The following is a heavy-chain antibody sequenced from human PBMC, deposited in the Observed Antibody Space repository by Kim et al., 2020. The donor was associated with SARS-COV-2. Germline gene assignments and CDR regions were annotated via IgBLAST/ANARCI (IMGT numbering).Heavy chain of an antibody. J-gene: IGHJ4*02. D-gene: IGHD6-13*01. CDR3: ARDQGIAAAGDDY. V-gene: IGHV3-33*01. Sequence: SAESVKGRFTISRDNSKNTLYLQMNSLRAEDTAVYYCARDQGIAAAGDDYWGQGTLVTVSS.